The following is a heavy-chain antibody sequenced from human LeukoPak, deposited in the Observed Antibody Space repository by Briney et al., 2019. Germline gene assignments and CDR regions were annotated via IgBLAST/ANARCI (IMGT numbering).Heavy chain of an antibody. V-gene: IGHV3-15*01. Sequence: PGGSLRLSCAASGFTFSNAWMSWVRQAPGKGLEWVGRIKSKTDGGTTNYAAPVKGRFTISRDDSKNTLYLQMNSLKTEDTAVYYCTTEGGATTGEVDYWGQGTLVTVSS. CDR2: IKSKTDGGTT. CDR1: GFTFSNAW. CDR3: TTEGGATTGEVDY. J-gene: IGHJ4*02. D-gene: IGHD1-26*01.